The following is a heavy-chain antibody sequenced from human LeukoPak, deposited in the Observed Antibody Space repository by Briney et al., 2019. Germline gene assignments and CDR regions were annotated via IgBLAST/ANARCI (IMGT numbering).Heavy chain of an antibody. CDR1: GYTFTGYY. CDR2: INPNSGGT. D-gene: IGHD3-22*01. Sequence: ASVKVSCKASGYTFTGYYIHWVRQAPGQGLECMGWINPNSGGTNYAQKFQGRVTMTRDTSISTAYMELSRLRSDDTAVYYCAGSPYYYDSSGSPPSPPTSLADAFDIWGQGTMVTVSS. J-gene: IGHJ3*02. V-gene: IGHV1-2*02. CDR3: AGSPYYYDSSGSPPSPPTSLADAFDI.